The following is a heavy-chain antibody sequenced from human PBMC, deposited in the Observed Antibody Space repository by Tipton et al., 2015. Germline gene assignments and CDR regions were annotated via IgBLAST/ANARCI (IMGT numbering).Heavy chain of an antibody. V-gene: IGHV4-59*01. CDR2: INYRGDT. Sequence: TLSLTCTVSGGSITQYYRTWIRQTPGKGLEWIGYINYRGDTNYNPALKSRVTISADTSKNQFSLKLTSVTAADTAIYYCARDLGGFPDRYGMDVWGQGTSVTVSS. J-gene: IGHJ6*02. D-gene: IGHD3-16*01. CDR3: ARDLGGFPDRYGMDV. CDR1: GGSITQYY.